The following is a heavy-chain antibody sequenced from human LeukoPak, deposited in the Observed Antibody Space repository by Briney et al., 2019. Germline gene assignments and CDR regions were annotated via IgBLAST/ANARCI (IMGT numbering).Heavy chain of an antibody. CDR3: ARDKRGYSAAGTFGEVEWYFDY. J-gene: IGHJ4*02. CDR1: GDSVSSNSAA. D-gene: IGHD6-13*01. V-gene: IGHV6-1*01. CDR2: TYYRSKWYN. Sequence: SQTLSLTCAISGDSVSSNSAAWNWIRQSPSRGLEWLGRTYYRSKWYNDYAVSVKSRITINPDTSKNQFSLQLNSVTPEDTAVYYCARDKRGYSAAGTFGEVEWYFDYWGQGTLVTVSS.